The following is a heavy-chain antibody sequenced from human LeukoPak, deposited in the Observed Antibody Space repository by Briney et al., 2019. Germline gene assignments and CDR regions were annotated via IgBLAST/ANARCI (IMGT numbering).Heavy chain of an antibody. D-gene: IGHD2-15*01. CDR3: ATEVPQCSHGTCYFGWLDP. CDR2: ISADNGNT. Sequence: ASVKVSCKASGYNFSTYGISWVRQAPGQGLEWMGWISADNGNTNYAQKFQGRVTVTTDTSTNTVYLELRSLTSDDTAVYYCATEVPQCSHGTCYFGWLDPWGQGTLVTVSS. J-gene: IGHJ5*02. V-gene: IGHV1-18*01. CDR1: GYNFSTYG.